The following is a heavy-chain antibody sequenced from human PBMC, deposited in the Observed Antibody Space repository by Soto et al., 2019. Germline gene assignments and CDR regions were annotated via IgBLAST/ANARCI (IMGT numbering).Heavy chain of an antibody. V-gene: IGHV5-10-1*01. CDR1: GYSFTSYW. CDR3: ARHYDFWSGYSIWFDP. CDR2: IDPSDSYT. J-gene: IGHJ5*02. D-gene: IGHD3-3*01. Sequence: PGESLKISCQGSGYSFTSYWISWVRQMPGKGLEWMGRIDPSDSYTNYSPSFQGHVTISADKSISTAYLQWSSLKASDTAMYYCARHYDFWSGYSIWFDPWGQGTLVTVSS.